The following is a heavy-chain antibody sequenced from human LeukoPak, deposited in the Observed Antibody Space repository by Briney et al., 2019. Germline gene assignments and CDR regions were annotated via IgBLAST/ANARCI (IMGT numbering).Heavy chain of an antibody. Sequence: SETLSLTCAVYGGSFSSHYWSWFRQTPGERPEWIAFIYYSGTTNYNPSLKGRVTISIDSSKNQFSLKLSPVTAADTAIYYCARGTGFYDSSGHYYWGYFDSWGQGTLVPVSS. V-gene: IGHV4-59*11. J-gene: IGHJ4*02. CDR3: ARGTGFYDSSGHYYWGYFDS. CDR2: IYYSGTT. D-gene: IGHD3-22*01. CDR1: GGSFSSHY.